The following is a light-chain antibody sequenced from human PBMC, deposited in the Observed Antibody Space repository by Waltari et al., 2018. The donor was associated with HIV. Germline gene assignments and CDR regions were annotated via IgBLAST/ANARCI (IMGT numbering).Light chain of an antibody. CDR1: SSDVGTYSL. CDR2: EGN. Sequence: QSALTQPASVPGSPGQSITISCTGSSSDVGTYSLVSWYQHHPGKAPKLMIYEGNKRPSGVSNRFSGSKSGNTASLTISGLQAEDEADYYCSSYTSFSTVLFGGGTKLTVL. V-gene: IGLV2-23*03. CDR3: SSYTSFSTVL. J-gene: IGLJ2*01.